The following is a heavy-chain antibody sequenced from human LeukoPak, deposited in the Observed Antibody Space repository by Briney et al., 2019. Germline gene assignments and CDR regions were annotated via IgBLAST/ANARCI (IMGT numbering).Heavy chain of an antibody. J-gene: IGHJ4*02. CDR2: IYHSGST. CDR3: ARHSVGATQYRLFDY. V-gene: IGHV4-38-2*01. D-gene: IGHD1-26*01. Sequence: SGTLSLTCAVSGYSITSGYYWGWIRQPPGKGLEWIGSIYHSGSTYYNPSLKSRVTMAVDTSKNQFSLKLSSVTAADTAVYYCARHSVGATQYRLFDYWGQGTLVTVSS. CDR1: GYSITSGYY.